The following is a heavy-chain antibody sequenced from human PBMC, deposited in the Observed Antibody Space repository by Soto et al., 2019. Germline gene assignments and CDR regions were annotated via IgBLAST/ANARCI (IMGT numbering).Heavy chain of an antibody. CDR1: GGTFSSYA. Sequence: SVKVSCKASGGTFSSYAISWVRQAPGQGLEWMGGIIPIFGTANYAQKFQGRVTITADESTSTAYMELSSLRSEDTAVYYCARDRVTTLITRGFDPWGQGTLVTVSS. D-gene: IGHD3-3*01. CDR3: ARDRVTTLITRGFDP. V-gene: IGHV1-69*13. J-gene: IGHJ5*02. CDR2: IIPIFGTA.